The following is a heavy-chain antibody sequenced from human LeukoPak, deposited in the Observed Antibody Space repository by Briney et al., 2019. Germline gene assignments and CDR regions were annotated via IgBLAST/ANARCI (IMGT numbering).Heavy chain of an antibody. CDR2: IRHDDTVK. CDR1: GLTFSGFE. Sequence: GGSLRLSCVGSGLTFSGFEMNWVRQAPGKGLEWVSYIRHDDTVKTYADCVKGRFTISRDDARNSLYLQMNSLRPEDTAIYYCARRFRDWGQGILVTVSS. V-gene: IGHV3-48*03. D-gene: IGHD5-24*01. CDR3: ARRFRD. J-gene: IGHJ4*02.